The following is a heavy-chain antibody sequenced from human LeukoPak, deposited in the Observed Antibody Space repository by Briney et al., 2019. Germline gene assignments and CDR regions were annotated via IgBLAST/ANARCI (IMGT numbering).Heavy chain of an antibody. CDR3: ARVTKRCSGGSCYLKY. D-gene: IGHD2-15*01. V-gene: IGHV3-74*01. J-gene: IGHJ4*02. CDR2: INSDGSST. Sequence: GGSLRLSYAASGLTCSSYWMHWVRQAPGKGLVWVSRINSDGSSTSYADSVKGRFTISRDNAKNTLYLQMNSLRAEDTAVYYCARVTKRCSGGSCYLKYWGQGTLVTVSS. CDR1: GLTCSSYW.